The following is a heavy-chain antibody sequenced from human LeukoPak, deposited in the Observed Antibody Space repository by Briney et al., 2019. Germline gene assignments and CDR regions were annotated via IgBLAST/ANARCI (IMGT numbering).Heavy chain of an antibody. CDR3: ARVMHRGYSSNYWYFDL. Sequence: SETLSLTCTVSGGSISSYYWSWIRQPPGKGLEWIGYIYYSGSTNYNPSLKSRVTISVDTSKNQFSLKLSSVTAAGTAVYYCARVMHRGYSSNYWYFDLWGRGTLVTVSS. CDR1: GGSISSYY. D-gene: IGHD5-18*01. V-gene: IGHV4-59*01. CDR2: IYYSGST. J-gene: IGHJ2*01.